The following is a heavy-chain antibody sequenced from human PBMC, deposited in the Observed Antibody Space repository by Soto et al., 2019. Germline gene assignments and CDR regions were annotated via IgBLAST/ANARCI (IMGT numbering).Heavy chain of an antibody. D-gene: IGHD3-22*01. CDR2: INSDGSTI. V-gene: IGHV3-74*01. Sequence: EVQLVESGGGLVQPGGSLILSCATSGFTFSYHWMHCVRQAPGKGLVWVSSINSDGSTIRHVDSVKGRFTISRDNAKNTLYLQINSLRAEDTAVYYCARFGTSYDSSGYLYWGRGTLVTVSS. CDR1: GFTFSYHW. CDR3: ARFGTSYDSSGYLY. J-gene: IGHJ4*02.